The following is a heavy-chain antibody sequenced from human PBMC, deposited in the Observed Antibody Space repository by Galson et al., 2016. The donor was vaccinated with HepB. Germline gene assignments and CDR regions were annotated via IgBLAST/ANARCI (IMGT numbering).Heavy chain of an antibody. CDR1: GFAFSSYS. D-gene: IGHD4/OR15-4a*01. Sequence: SLRLSCAASGFAFSSYSMNWVRQAPGKGLEWVSSISSSSYIYYADSVKGRFTISRDNAKNSLYLQMNSLRAEDTAVYYGFGAQSSPWGQGTLVTVSS. CDR2: ISSSSYI. J-gene: IGHJ5*02. CDR3: FGAQSSP. V-gene: IGHV3-21*01.